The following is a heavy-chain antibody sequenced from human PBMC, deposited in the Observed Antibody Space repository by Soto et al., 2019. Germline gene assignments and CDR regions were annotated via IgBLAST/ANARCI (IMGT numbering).Heavy chain of an antibody. Sequence: SETLSLTCTVSGGSISSYYWSWIRQPPGKGLEWIGYIYYSGSTNYNPSLKSRVTISVDTSKNQFSLKLSSVTAADTAAYYCARAWGFYFNFWAREILVTVSS. CDR2: IYYSGST. CDR3: ARAWGFYFNF. D-gene: IGHD1-26*01. J-gene: IGHJ4*02. V-gene: IGHV4-59*01. CDR1: GGSISSYY.